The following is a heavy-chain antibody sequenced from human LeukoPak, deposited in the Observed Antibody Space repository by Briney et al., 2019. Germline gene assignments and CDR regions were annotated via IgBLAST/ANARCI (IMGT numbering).Heavy chain of an antibody. CDR3: TSLGATGFYAFDY. J-gene: IGHJ4*02. D-gene: IGHD2/OR15-2a*01. Sequence: GGSLRLSCAASGFSFNNVWMSWVRQAPGKGLEWVDHIKSKPDGGTTECAAPVKGRFTITRDDSKNTLYLQMNSLRTEDTAVYYCTSLGATGFYAFDYWGQGTLVTVSS. CDR1: GFSFNNVW. CDR2: IKSKPDGGTT. V-gene: IGHV3-15*01.